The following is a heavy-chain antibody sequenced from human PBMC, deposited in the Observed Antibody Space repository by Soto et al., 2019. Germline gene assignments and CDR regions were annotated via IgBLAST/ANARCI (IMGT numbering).Heavy chain of an antibody. CDR1: GASMSRGGHY. Sequence: QVQLQESGPGLVKPSQTLSLTCTVSGASMSRGGHYWSWVRQSPGEGLEWIGYVYHSGSAYYNPSLTSRTPISVDTSKNQFYMRLTSVTAADTAMYYCARLNPSVVTQQAVDFWGQGTKVTVSS. J-gene: IGHJ3*01. CDR3: ARLNPSVVTQQAVDF. D-gene: IGHD2-21*02. CDR2: VYHSGSA. V-gene: IGHV4-31*03.